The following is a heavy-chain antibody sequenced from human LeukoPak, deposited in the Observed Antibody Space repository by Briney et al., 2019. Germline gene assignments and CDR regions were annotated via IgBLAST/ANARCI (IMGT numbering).Heavy chain of an antibody. V-gene: IGHV4-59*01. CDR3: ARASERYGDWFDP. Sequence: SETLSLNCTVSGGSISSYYWSWIRQPPGKGLEWIGYIYYSGSTNYNPSLKSRVTISVDTSKNQFSLKLSSVTAADTAVYYCARASERYGDWFDPWGQGTLVTVSS. D-gene: IGHD4-17*01. J-gene: IGHJ5*02. CDR2: IYYSGST. CDR1: GGSISSYY.